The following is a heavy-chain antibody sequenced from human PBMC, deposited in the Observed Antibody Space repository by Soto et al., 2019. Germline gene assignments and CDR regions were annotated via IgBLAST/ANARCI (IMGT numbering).Heavy chain of an antibody. CDR2: IIPILGIA. Sequence: QVQLVQSGAEVKKPGSSVKVSCKASGGTFSSYTISWVRQAPGQGLEWMGRIIPILGIANYAQKFQGRVTINADKSTSTADMELSSLSSDDTAVYYCARTVTPSDYYYYYYLDVWGKGTTVTVAS. CDR1: GGTFSSYT. D-gene: IGHD4-17*01. V-gene: IGHV1-69*02. J-gene: IGHJ6*03. CDR3: ARTVTPSDYYYYYYLDV.